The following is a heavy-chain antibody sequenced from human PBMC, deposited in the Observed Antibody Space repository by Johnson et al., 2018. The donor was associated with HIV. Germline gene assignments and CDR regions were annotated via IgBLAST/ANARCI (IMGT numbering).Heavy chain of an antibody. CDR1: GFTFSSYA. V-gene: IGHV3-30-3*01. CDR2: ISYNGSDT. J-gene: IGHJ3*02. CDR3: ARERSTYYNFWSGPQWHDAFDI. Sequence: QVQLVESGGGVVQPGRSLRLSCAASGFTFSSYAMHWVRQAPGKGLEWVTVISYNGSDTYNADSVKGRFTISRDNSKSTLYLQMNSLRPEDTAVYYCARERSTYYNFWSGPQWHDAFDIWGQGTMVIVSS. D-gene: IGHD3-3*01.